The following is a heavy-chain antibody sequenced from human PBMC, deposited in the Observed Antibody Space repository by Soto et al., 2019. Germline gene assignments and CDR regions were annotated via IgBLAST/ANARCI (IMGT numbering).Heavy chain of an antibody. CDR1: EYSFTSYW. D-gene: IGHD3-10*01. Sequence: ESLKISCRGSEYSFTSYWIGWVRQIPGRGLEWMGIIHPRDSDTRYSPSFQGQVIISADMSISTAYLLWNSLKASDTAMYYCARLDYGSGSHLYYFDYWGQGTPVTVSS. CDR2: IHPRDSDT. V-gene: IGHV5-51*01. J-gene: IGHJ4*02. CDR3: ARLDYGSGSHLYYFDY.